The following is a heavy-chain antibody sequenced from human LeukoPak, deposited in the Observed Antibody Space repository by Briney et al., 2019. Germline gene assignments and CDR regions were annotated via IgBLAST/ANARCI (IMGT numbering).Heavy chain of an antibody. CDR3: ARDQYYYDSSGYYRFDY. V-gene: IGHV4-4*07. CDR2: IYISGST. Sequence: SETLSLTCTVSGGSSSSYYWSWIRQPAGKGLEWIGRIYISGSTNYNPSLKSRVTMSVDTSKNQFSLKLSSVTAADTAVYYCARDQYYYDSSGYYRFDYGGQGTLVTVSS. D-gene: IGHD3-22*01. J-gene: IGHJ4*02. CDR1: GGSSSSYY.